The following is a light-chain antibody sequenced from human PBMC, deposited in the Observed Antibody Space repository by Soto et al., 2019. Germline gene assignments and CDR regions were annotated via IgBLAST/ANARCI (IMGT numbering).Light chain of an antibody. V-gene: IGLV2-18*02. Sequence: QSALTQPPSVSGSPGQSVTMSCTGTSRHVGNSYNLVSGYQQRPGTAPKLMIYEVSNRPSGVPDRFSASKSGNTASLTISGLQAEGEADYYCNSFTTTSTWVFGGGTKLTVL. CDR1: SRHVGNSYNL. CDR3: NSFTTTSTWV. J-gene: IGLJ3*02. CDR2: EVS.